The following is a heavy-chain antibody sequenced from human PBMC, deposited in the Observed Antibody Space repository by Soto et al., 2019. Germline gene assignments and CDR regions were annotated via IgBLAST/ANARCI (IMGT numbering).Heavy chain of an antibody. V-gene: IGHV3-74*01. CDR2: INNDGSVT. D-gene: IGHD2-2*01. J-gene: IGHJ4*02. CDR3: ARGIVVVPAAMGRFDY. Sequence: GGSLRLSCAASGFTFSSYRMHWVRQAPGKGLVWVSRINNDGSVTNYADSVKGRFTITRDNAKSTLYLQMSSLRAEDTAVYYCARGIVVVPAAMGRFDYWGQGTLVTVSS. CDR1: GFTFSSYR.